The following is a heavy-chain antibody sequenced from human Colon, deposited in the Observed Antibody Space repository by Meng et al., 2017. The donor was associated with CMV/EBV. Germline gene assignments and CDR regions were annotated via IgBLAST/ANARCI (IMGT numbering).Heavy chain of an antibody. CDR2: ITWNSDTI. J-gene: IGHJ1*01. V-gene: IGHV3-9*01. CDR3: AKDTRLCTGGTCYSILDH. CDR1: GFRFDDFG. Sequence: GGSLRLSCEASGFRFDDFGMHWVRHAPGKGLEWVSGITWNSDTIDYADSVKGRFTVSRDNANKFLYLHMSSLRPEDTASYYCAKDTRLCTGGTCYSILDHWGQGTQVTVSS. D-gene: IGHD2-15*01.